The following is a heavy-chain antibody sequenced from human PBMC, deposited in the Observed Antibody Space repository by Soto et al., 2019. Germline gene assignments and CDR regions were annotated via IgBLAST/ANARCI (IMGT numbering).Heavy chain of an antibody. CDR1: GGSISNYY. CDR3: ARGVPAAGTDWFDP. Sequence: SETLSLTCTVSGGSISNYYWSWIRQPAEKRLEWIGRVSSTGNTYYNPSLKSRVTISVDTSKNQVSLNLTSVTAADTAVYYCARGVPAAGTDWFDPWGQGXLVTVSS. CDR2: VSSTGNT. V-gene: IGHV4-4*07. D-gene: IGHD6-13*01. J-gene: IGHJ5*02.